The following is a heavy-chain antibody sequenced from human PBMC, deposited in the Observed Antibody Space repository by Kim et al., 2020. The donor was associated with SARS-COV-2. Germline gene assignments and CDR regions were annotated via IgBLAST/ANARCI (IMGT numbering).Heavy chain of an antibody. J-gene: IGHJ4*02. CDR1: GFTFSSYG. D-gene: IGHD6-25*01. CDR2: ISYDGSNK. V-gene: IGHV3-30*18. Sequence: GGSLRLSCAASGFTFSSYGMHWVRQAPGKGLEWVAVISYDGSNKYYADSVKGRFTISRDNSKNTLYLQMNSLRAEDTAVYYCAKRLSPYSSGPVDYWGQGTLVTVSS. CDR3: AKRLSPYSSGPVDY.